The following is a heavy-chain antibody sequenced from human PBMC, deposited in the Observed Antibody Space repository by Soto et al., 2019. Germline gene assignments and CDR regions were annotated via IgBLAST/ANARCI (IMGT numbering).Heavy chain of an antibody. D-gene: IGHD1-1*01. Sequence: SQTLSLTCAISGDSVSSNSAAWNWIRLSPSRGLEWLGRTYYRSKWYSAYAVSVKSRISINPDTSKNQFSLHLNSVTPDDTAVYYCARGPGSLRPWGQGTIVTVSS. CDR3: ARGPGSLRP. CDR1: GDSVSSNSAA. J-gene: IGHJ5*02. CDR2: TYYRSKWYS. V-gene: IGHV6-1*01.